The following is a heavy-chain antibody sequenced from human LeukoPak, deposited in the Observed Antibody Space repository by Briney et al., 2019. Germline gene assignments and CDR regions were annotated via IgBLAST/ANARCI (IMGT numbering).Heavy chain of an antibody. CDR3: AKKKGMVVAATRPYYFDY. Sequence: SETLSLTCTVSGGSISGSSYYWGWLRQPPGKGLEWIGCIYYSGTTYYNPSLKSRITISVDTSKNQFSMQLTSVTAAATAIYYCAKKKGMVVAATRPYYFDYCGQGTLVTVSS. V-gene: IGHV4-39*07. CDR1: GGSISGSSYY. J-gene: IGHJ4*02. D-gene: IGHD2-15*01. CDR2: IYYSGTT.